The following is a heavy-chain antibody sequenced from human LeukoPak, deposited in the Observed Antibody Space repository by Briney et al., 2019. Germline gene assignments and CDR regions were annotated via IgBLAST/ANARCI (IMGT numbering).Heavy chain of an antibody. J-gene: IGHJ5*02. CDR1: GFTFKNAW. Sequence: GGSLRLSCAASGFTFKNAWMSWVRQAPGKGLEWVGRIKSKAHGGTTDYAAPVKDRFTISRDDSKNTLYLQMNSLKTEDTAVYYCARSNWFDPWGQGTLVTVSS. V-gene: IGHV3-15*01. CDR2: IKSKAHGGTT. CDR3: ARSNWFDP.